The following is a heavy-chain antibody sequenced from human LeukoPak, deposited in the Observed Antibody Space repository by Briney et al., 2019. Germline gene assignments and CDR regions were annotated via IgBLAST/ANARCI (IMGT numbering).Heavy chain of an antibody. CDR3: AKRGVVIRVILVGFHKQAYYFDS. CDR1: GITLSNYG. CDR2: ISDSGGST. Sequence: GGSLRLSCAVSGITLSNYGMSWVRQAPGKGLEWVAGISDSGGSTNYADSVKGLFTISRDNAKNTLYLQVNSLRAEDTAVYFCAKRGVVIRVILVGFHKQAYYFDSWGQEALVTVSS. D-gene: IGHD3-10*01. V-gene: IGHV3-23*01. J-gene: IGHJ4*02.